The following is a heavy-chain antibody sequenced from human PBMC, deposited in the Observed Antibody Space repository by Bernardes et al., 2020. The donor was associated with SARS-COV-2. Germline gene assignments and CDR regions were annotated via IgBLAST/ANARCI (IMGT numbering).Heavy chain of an antibody. Sequence: GGSLRRSCAASGFTFRSYWMHWVRQAPGKGLVWVSRINTDGRSTNYADSVKGRFTISRDNAENTLFLQMNSLRAEDTAVYYCARGASSGYLIDYWGQGTLVTVSS. D-gene: IGHD3-22*01. V-gene: IGHV3-74*01. CDR2: INTDGRST. CDR3: ARGASSGYLIDY. CDR1: GFTFRSYW. J-gene: IGHJ4*02.